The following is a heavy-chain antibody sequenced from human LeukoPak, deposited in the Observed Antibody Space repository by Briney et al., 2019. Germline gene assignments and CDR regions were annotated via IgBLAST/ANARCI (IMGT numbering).Heavy chain of an antibody. D-gene: IGHD3-22*01. V-gene: IGHV3-23*01. CDR2: ISGSGGST. CDR1: GFTFSSYA. Sequence: PGGSLRLSCAASGFTFSSYAMSWVRQAPGKGLEWVSGISGSGGSTYYADSVKGRFTISRDNSKNTLYLRMNSLRAEDTAGYYCAKVYDSSTYYYGSSPFDYWGQGTLVTVSS. J-gene: IGHJ4*02. CDR3: AKVYDSSTYYYGSSPFDY.